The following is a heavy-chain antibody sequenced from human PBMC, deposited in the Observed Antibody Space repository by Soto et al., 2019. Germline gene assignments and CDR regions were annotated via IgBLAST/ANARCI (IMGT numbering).Heavy chain of an antibody. J-gene: IGHJ6*02. CDR1: GGSISGSSYY. CDR2: IYYSGST. D-gene: IGHD1-1*01. CDR3: ARRNRAFGMDV. Sequence: SETLSLTCTVSGGSISGSSYYWGWIRQPPGKGLEWIGSIYYSGSTYYNPSLKSRVTISVDTSKNQFSLKLSSVTAADTAVYYCARRNRAFGMDVWGQGTTVTVSS. V-gene: IGHV4-39*01.